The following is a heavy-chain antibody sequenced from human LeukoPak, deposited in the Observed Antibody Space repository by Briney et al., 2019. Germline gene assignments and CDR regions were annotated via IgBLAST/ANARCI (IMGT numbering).Heavy chain of an antibody. J-gene: IGHJ4*02. CDR1: GFTFSSYA. CDR2: ISGSGGST. V-gene: IGHV3-23*01. CDR3: AKFGWFGELFDY. Sequence: GGSLRLSCAASGFTFSSYAMSWVRQAPGKGLKWVSAISGSGGSTYYADSVKGRFTISRDNSKNTLYLQMNSLRAEDTAVYYCAKFGWFGELFDYWGQGTLVTVSS. D-gene: IGHD3-10*01.